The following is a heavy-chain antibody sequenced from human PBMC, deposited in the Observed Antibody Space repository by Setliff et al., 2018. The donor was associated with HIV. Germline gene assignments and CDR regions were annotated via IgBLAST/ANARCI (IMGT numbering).Heavy chain of an antibody. CDR2: INEDGSEK. V-gene: IGHV3-7*03. J-gene: IGHJ4*02. Sequence: PGGSLRLSCAASGFTLRSYWLSWVRQAPGKGLEWVASINEDGSEKNYVDSVKGRFTISRDNSKNTLYLQMNSLRAEDTAIYYCAKTANLIVLMVYALSWGQGTLVTVSS. CDR3: AKTANLIVLMVYALS. CDR1: GFTLRSYW. D-gene: IGHD2-8*01.